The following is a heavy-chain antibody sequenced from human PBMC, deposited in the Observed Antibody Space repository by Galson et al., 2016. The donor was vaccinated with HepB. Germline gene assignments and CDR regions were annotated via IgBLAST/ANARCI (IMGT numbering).Heavy chain of an antibody. Sequence: SLRLSCAASRLTFSSYGMHWVRQAPGKGLEWVAAITSAGDKQYYTDSVRGRFTISRDNSNNMMYLQMNSLRPEDTSVYYCARDAMGRGSGSYSAFDYWGQGTLVAVSS. D-gene: IGHD1-26*01. CDR3: ARDAMGRGSGSYSAFDY. CDR1: RLTFSSYG. J-gene: IGHJ4*02. V-gene: IGHV3-30*03. CDR2: ITSAGDKQ.